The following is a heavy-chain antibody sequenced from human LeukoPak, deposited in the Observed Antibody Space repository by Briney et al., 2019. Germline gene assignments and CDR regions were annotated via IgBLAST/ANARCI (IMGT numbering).Heavy chain of an antibody. CDR3: ARGGGAAAPYFQH. D-gene: IGHD6-13*01. V-gene: IGHV1-18*01. CDR2: ISPYNGNT. J-gene: IGHJ1*01. Sequence: ASVKVSCKTSGYTFTSYGISWVRQAPGQGLEWMGWISPYNGNTNYAQKLQGRVTMTTDTFTSTAYMELSSLRSEDTAVYYCARGGGAAAPYFQHWGQGTLVTVSS. CDR1: GYTFTSYG.